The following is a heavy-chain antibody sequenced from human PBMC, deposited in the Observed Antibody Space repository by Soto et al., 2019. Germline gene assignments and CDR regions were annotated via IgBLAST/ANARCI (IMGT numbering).Heavy chain of an antibody. D-gene: IGHD2-15*01. CDR2: ISGSGGST. CDR1: GFTFSSYA. Sequence: GGSLRLSCSASGFTFSSYAMHWVRQAPGKGLEWVSAISGSGGSTYYADSVKGRFTISRDNSKNTLYLQMNSLRAEDTAVYYCAKDRLRYCSGGSCYSFDYWGQGTLVTVSS. V-gene: IGHV3-23*01. CDR3: AKDRLRYCSGGSCYSFDY. J-gene: IGHJ4*02.